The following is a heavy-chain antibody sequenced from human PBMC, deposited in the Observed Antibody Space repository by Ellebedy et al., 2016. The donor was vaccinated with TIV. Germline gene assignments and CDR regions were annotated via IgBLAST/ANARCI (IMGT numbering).Heavy chain of an antibody. V-gene: IGHV3-33*01. CDR2: IWFDGSKK. D-gene: IGHD5-24*01. CDR1: GFTFRSHG. CDR3: ARSVETARGYGMDV. J-gene: IGHJ6*02. Sequence: GESLKISCVASGFTFRSHGMHWVRQAPGKGLEWVAIIWFDGSKKYYGDSVKGRLTISRDNSQNTLYLQMDSLRVEDTAVYYCARSVETARGYGMDVWGQGTTVTVSS.